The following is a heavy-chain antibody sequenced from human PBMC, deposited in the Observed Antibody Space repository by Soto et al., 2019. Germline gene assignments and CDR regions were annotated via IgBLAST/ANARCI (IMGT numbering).Heavy chain of an antibody. D-gene: IGHD3-22*01. CDR3: ATDRVAFDM. CDR2: INPKSGGT. Sequence: ASLKVSCKASGYRFSGYYIRWVRQAPGQGLEWMGWINPKSGGTKYAEKFQGRVSMTGDTSITTAYLELSSLTSDDTAVYYCATDRVAFDMWGQGTKVTVSS. CDR1: GYRFSGYY. V-gene: IGHV1-2*02. J-gene: IGHJ3*02.